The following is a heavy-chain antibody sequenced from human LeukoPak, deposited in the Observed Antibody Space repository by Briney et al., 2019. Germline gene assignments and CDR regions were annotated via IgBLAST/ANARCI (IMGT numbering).Heavy chain of an antibody. V-gene: IGHV3-30*18. CDR3: AKLRGSYDYYFYGFDV. D-gene: IGHD1-26*01. J-gene: IGHJ6*02. CDR2: ISFDGSTQ. CDR1: GFTFSTYG. Sequence: GKSLRLSCAASGFTFSTYGMHWVRQAPGEGLEWVAVISFDGSTQYYADSVKGRFTISRDNSKNTLSLQMNSLGDEDTAVYYCAKLRGSYDYYFYGFDVWGQGTTVTVSS.